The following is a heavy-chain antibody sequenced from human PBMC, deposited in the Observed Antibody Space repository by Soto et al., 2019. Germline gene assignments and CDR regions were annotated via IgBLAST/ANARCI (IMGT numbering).Heavy chain of an antibody. CDR1: GGSFSGYY. D-gene: IGHD2-2*01. V-gene: IGHV4-34*01. Sequence: SETLSLTCAVYGGSFSGYYWSWIRQPPGKGLEWIGEINHSGSTNYNPSLKSRVTISVETSKNQFSLKLCSVTAADTAVYYCARFRSLIVVVPAASDYFDYWGQGTLVTVSS. CDR3: ARFRSLIVVVPAASDYFDY. CDR2: INHSGST. J-gene: IGHJ4*02.